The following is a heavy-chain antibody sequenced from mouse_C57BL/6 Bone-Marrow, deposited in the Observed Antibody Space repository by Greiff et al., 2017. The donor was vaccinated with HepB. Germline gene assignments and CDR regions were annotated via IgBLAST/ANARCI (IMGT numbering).Heavy chain of an antibody. Sequence: VQLQQSGPELVKPGASVKISCKASGYSFSSSWMNWVKQRPGKGLEWIGRIYPGDGDTNYNGKFKGKATLTADKSSSTAYMQLSSLTSEDSAVYSGAKWDTAQAAKAYWGQGTPVTVSA. CDR1: GYSFSSSW. D-gene: IGHD3-2*02. V-gene: IGHV1-82*01. CDR2: IYPGDGDT. CDR3: AKWDTAQAAKAY. J-gene: IGHJ3*01.